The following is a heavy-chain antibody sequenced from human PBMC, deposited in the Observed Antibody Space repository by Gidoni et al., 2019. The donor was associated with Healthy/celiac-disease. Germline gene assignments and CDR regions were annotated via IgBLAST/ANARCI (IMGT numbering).Heavy chain of an antibody. D-gene: IGHD6-6*01. J-gene: IGHJ4*02. V-gene: IGHV3-33*01. CDR3: AAALLIGGGIDY. Sequence: QVQLVESGGGVVQPGRSLRRSRAASGCPFSSYGIHWVRQAPGKGLEWVAVIWYDGSNKYYAASVKGRFTISRDNSKNTLYLQMNSLRAEDAAVYYCAAALLIGGGIDYWGQGTLVTVSS. CDR2: IWYDGSNK. CDR1: GCPFSSYG.